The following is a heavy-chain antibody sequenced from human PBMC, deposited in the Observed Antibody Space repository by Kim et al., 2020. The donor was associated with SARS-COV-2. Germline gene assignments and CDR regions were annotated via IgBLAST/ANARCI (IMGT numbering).Heavy chain of an antibody. V-gene: IGHV3-21*01. Sequence: GGSLRLSCAASGFTFSSYSMNWVRHAPGKGLEWVSSISSSGNDIYYTDSVKGRFTISIDNAKNSLYLRMNSLRAEDTAVYYCAVGYCGGGSCWGWAYWGQGTLVTVSS. D-gene: IGHD2-15*01. J-gene: IGHJ4*02. CDR2: ISSSGNDI. CDR3: AVGYCGGGSCWGWAY. CDR1: GFTFSSYS.